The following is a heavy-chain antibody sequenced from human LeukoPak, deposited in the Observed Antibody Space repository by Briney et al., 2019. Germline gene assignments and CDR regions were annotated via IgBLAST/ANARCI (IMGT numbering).Heavy chain of an antibody. J-gene: IGHJ6*02. CDR3: SRDSLSSCGGDCYSGLDV. D-gene: IGHD2-21*02. CDR1: GFTFSNYW. CDR2: IKSDGSST. V-gene: IGHV3-74*01. Sequence: GGSLRLSCAASGFTFSNYWMHWVRQAPGEALMWVSRIKSDGSSTTYADSVKGRFTISRDNAKNTLYLQMNSLRAEDAAVYYCSRDSLSSCGGDCYSGLDVWGQGTTVTVSS.